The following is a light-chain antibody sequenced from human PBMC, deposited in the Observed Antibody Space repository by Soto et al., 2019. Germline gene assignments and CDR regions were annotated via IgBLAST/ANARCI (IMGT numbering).Light chain of an antibody. CDR1: QSLLHSNGYTY. CDR2: LGF. CDR3: MQGLQTFYT. J-gene: IGKJ2*01. V-gene: IGKV2-28*01. Sequence: DFVMTQSPLSLPVTPGEPASISCRSSQSLLHSNGYTYLDWYLQKPGQSPQLLIYLGFNRASGVPDRFSGSGSGTDFTLKISRVEAEDVGVYYCMQGLQTFYTFGQGTKLEIK.